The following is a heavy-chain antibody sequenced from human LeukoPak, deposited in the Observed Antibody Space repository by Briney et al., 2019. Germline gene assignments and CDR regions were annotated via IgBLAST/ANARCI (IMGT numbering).Heavy chain of an antibody. CDR2: ISGSGGST. CDR3: ARKAFSKFNFDY. J-gene: IGHJ4*02. D-gene: IGHD2/OR15-2a*01. Sequence: GGSLRLSCAASGFTFSSYAMSWVRQAPGKGLEWVSGISGSGGSTYYADSVKGRFTISRDNSKNTLYLQMGSLRAEDMAVYYCARKAFSKFNFDYWGQGTLVTVSS. V-gene: IGHV3-23*01. CDR1: GFTFSSYA.